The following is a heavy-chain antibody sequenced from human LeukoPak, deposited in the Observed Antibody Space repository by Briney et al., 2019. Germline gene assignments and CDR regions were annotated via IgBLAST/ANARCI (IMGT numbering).Heavy chain of an antibody. CDR1: GFTVSGNN. V-gene: IGHV3-53*01. CDR3: ARPYRRGPGYSWFDY. J-gene: IGHJ4*02. CDR2: IHSGGTT. D-gene: IGHD5-12*01. Sequence: GGSLRLSCAASGFTVSGNNMNWVRQAPGKGLEWVSFIHSGGTTYYADSVKGRFTISRDNSKNTLHLQMNSLRAEDTAVYYCARPYRRGPGYSWFDYWGQGTLVTVSS.